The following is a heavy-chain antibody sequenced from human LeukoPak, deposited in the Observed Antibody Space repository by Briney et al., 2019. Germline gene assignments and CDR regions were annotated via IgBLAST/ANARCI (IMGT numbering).Heavy chain of an antibody. CDR3: AREFSYYGSGSYYNDWFDP. V-gene: IGHV6-1*01. CDR2: TYYRSKLYN. D-gene: IGHD3-10*01. CDR1: GDSVSSNSAA. J-gene: IGHJ5*02. Sequence: SQTLSLTCAISGDSVSSNSAAWNWIRQSPSRGLEWLGRTYYRSKLYNDYAVSVKSRITINPDTSKNQFSLQLNSVTPEDTAVYYCAREFSYYGSGSYYNDWFDPWGQGTLVTVSS.